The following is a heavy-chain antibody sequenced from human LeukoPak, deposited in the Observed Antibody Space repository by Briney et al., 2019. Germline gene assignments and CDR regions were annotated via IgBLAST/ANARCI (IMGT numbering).Heavy chain of an antibody. CDR1: GYTFTSYG. CDR3: ARKREKAGGYDILTGYLPQYYYYGMDV. CDR2: ISAYNGNT. V-gene: IGHV1-18*01. Sequence: ASVKVSCTASGYTFTSYGISWVRQAPGQGLEWMGWISAYNGNTNYAQKLQGRVTMTTDTSTSTAYMELRSLRSDDAAVYYCARKREKAGGYDILTGYLPQYYYYGMDVWGQGTTVTVSS. J-gene: IGHJ6*02. D-gene: IGHD3-9*01.